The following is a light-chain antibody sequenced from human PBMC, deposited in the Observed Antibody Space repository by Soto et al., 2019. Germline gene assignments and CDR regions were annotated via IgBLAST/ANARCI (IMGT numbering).Light chain of an antibody. V-gene: IGKV3D-20*02. CDR3: QQRNGWLRP. CDR1: QSVGSRF. J-gene: IGKJ1*01. CDR2: GTF. Sequence: EIALTHSPGTLSLTPGERTTLSCMASQSVGSRFLAWYQQKPGQAPRLLISGTFSRATGIPDRFSGSGSGTDFTLTISRLEPEDFAVYYCQQRNGWLRPFGQGTKVDI.